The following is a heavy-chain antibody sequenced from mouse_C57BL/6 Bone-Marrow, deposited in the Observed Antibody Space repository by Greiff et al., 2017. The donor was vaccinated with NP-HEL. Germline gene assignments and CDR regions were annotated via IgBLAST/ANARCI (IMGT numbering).Heavy chain of an antibody. D-gene: IGHD1-1*01. CDR2: ISSGGSYT. Sequence: EVKLVESGGDLVKPGGSLKLSCAASGFTFSSYGMSWVRQTPDKRLEWVATISSGGSYTYYPDTVKGRFTISRDNAKNTLYLQMSSLKSEDTAMYYCARRDCYYCGTWYFDVWGTGTTVTVSS. CDR3: ARRDCYYCGTWYFDV. CDR1: GFTFSSYG. V-gene: IGHV5-6*02. J-gene: IGHJ1*03.